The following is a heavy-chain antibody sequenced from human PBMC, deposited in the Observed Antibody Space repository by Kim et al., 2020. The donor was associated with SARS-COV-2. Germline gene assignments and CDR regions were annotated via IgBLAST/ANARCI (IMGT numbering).Heavy chain of an antibody. D-gene: IGHD3-3*01. CDR3: ARGTRPLRFVWVPRSYMDV. Sequence: SETLSLTCAVYGGSFSGYYWSWIRQPPGKGLEWLGEINHSGSTNYKPSLKSRVTISVDTSKNQFSLKLSSVTAADTAVYYCARGTRPLRFVWVPRSYMDV. J-gene: IGHJ6*03. CDR2: INHSGST. CDR1: GGSFSGYY. V-gene: IGHV4-34*01.